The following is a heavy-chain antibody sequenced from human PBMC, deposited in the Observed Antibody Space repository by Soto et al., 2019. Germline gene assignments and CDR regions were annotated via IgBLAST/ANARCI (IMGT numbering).Heavy chain of an antibody. Sequence: GGSLRLSCAASGFTFSSYAMSWVRQAPGKGLEWVSAISGSGGSTYYADSVKGRFTISRDNSKNTLYLQMNSLRAEDTAVYYCAKDQANYYYSSGPPPHNAFDICCTRTMVTVS. CDR3: AKDQANYYYSSGPPPHNAFDI. CDR1: GFTFSSYA. V-gene: IGHV3-23*01. CDR2: ISGSGGST. J-gene: IGHJ3*02. D-gene: IGHD3-22*01.